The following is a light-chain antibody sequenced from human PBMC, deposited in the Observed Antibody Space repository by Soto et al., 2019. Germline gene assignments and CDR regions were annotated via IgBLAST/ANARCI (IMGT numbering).Light chain of an antibody. CDR3: QVWDSSSDHPLCV. Sequence: SYELTQPPSVSVAPGKTARIICGGNNIGSKSVHWYQQKPGQAPVLVIYYDSDRPSGIPERFSGSNSGNTATLTISRVEAGDEADYYCQVWDSSSDHPLCVFGTGTKLTVL. V-gene: IGLV3-21*04. CDR1: NIGSKS. CDR2: YDS. J-gene: IGLJ1*01.